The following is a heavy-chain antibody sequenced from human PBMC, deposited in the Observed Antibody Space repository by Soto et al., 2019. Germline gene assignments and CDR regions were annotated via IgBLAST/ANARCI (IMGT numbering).Heavy chain of an antibody. J-gene: IGHJ4*02. V-gene: IGHV3-48*02. CDR3: ARSYYGSGPSYFDY. CDR1: GFTFSSYS. Sequence: PGGSLRLSCAASGFTFSSYSMNWVRQAPGKGLEWVSYISSSSSTIYYADSVKGRFTISRDNAKNSLYLQMNSLRDEDTAVYYCARSYYGSGPSYFDYWGQGTLVTVSS. CDR2: ISSSSSTI. D-gene: IGHD3-10*01.